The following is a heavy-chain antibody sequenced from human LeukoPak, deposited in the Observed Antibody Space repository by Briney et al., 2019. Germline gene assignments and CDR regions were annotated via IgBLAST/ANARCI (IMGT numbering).Heavy chain of an antibody. Sequence: PSETLSLTCTVSGYSISSGYFWGWIRQPPGKGLEWIGEINHSGSTNYNPSLKSRVTISVDTSKNQFSLKLSSVTAADTAVYYCARVSGRFTWYFDLWGRGTLVTVSS. CDR1: GYSISSGYF. J-gene: IGHJ2*01. CDR2: INHSGST. CDR3: ARVSGRFTWYFDL. V-gene: IGHV4-38-2*02.